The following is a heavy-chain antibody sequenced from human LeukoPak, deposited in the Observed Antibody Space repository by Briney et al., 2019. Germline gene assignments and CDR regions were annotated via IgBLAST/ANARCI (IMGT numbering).Heavy chain of an antibody. D-gene: IGHD3-16*01. Sequence: GRSLRLSCTTSGFTFDDYPMSWVRQAPGKGLECVGFIRSKAYGGTTEYAASVKGGFTISRDDSKSIAYLQMNSLKTEDTAVYYCTREGRYDYVWGSYTWGQGTMVTVSS. CDR2: IRSKAYGGTT. CDR3: TREGRYDYVWGSYT. J-gene: IGHJ3*02. V-gene: IGHV3-49*04. CDR1: GFTFDDYP.